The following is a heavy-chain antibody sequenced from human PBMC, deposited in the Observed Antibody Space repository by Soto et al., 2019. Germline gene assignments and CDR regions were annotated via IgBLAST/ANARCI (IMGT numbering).Heavy chain of an antibody. D-gene: IGHD6-19*01. CDR3: VRVIAVAGPAGRDYGMDV. CDR1: GFTFSSYE. V-gene: IGHV3-48*03. J-gene: IGHJ6*02. Sequence: PGGSLRLSCAASGFTFSSYEMNWVRQAPGKGLEWVSYISSSGSTIYYADSVKGRFTISRDNAKNSLYLQMNSLRAEDTAVYYCVRVIAVAGPAGRDYGMDVWGQGTTVTVSS. CDR2: ISSSGSTI.